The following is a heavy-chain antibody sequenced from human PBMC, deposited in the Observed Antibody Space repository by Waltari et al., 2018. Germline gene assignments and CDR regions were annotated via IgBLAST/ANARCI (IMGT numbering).Heavy chain of an antibody. Sequence: QLQLQESGPGLVKPSETLSLTCTVSGGSISSSSYYWGWIRQPPGKGLEWIGSIYYSGSHYYTPSLKSRVTISVDTSKNQFSLKLSSVTAADTAVYYCARAGIHDAFDIWGQGTMVTVSS. CDR3: ARAGIHDAFDI. CDR2: IYYSGSH. D-gene: IGHD6-13*01. V-gene: IGHV4-39*01. CDR1: GGSISSSSYY. J-gene: IGHJ3*02.